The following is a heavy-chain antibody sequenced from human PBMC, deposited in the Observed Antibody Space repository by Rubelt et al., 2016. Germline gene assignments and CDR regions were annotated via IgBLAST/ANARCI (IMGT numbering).Heavy chain of an antibody. V-gene: IGHV4-34*01. CDR3: ARGLSVLRFLERSKDAFDI. Sequence: YGGSFSGYYWSWIRQPPGKGLEWIGYIYHSGSTYYNPSLKSRVTISVDRSKNQFSLKLSSVTAADTAVYYCARGLSVLRFLERSKDAFDIWGQGTMVTVSS. CDR1: GGSFSGYY. CDR2: IYHSGST. J-gene: IGHJ3*02. D-gene: IGHD3-3*01.